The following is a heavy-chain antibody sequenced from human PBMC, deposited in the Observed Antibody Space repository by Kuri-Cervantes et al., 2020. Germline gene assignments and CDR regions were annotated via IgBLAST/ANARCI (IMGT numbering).Heavy chain of an antibody. CDR2: ISGSGGST. J-gene: IGHJ3*02. CDR3: AKDWAWFGESHNAFDI. CDR1: GFTFSSYA. D-gene: IGHD3-10*01. V-gene: IGHV3-23*01. Sequence: GGSLRLSCAASGFTFSSYAMSWVRQAPGKGLEWVSGISGSGGSTYYADSVKGRFAISRDNSKNTLYLQMNSLRAEDTAVYYCAKDWAWFGESHNAFDIWGQGTKVTVSS.